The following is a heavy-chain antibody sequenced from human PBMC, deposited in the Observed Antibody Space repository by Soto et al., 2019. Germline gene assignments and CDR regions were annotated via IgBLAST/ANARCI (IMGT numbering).Heavy chain of an antibody. Sequence: SVKVSCKASGGTFSSYTISWVRQAPGQGLEWMGRIIPILGIANYAQKFQGRVTITADKSTSTAYMELSSLRSEDTAVYYCARVDCGGDCYPGYYYYGMDVWGQGTTVTVSS. J-gene: IGHJ6*02. D-gene: IGHD2-21*02. CDR3: ARVDCGGDCYPGYYYYGMDV. CDR1: GGTFSSYT. V-gene: IGHV1-69*02. CDR2: IIPILGIA.